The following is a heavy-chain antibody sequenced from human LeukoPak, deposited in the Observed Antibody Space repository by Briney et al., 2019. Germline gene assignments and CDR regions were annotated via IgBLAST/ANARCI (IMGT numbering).Heavy chain of an antibody. CDR1: GGSFSGYY. D-gene: IGHD1-14*01. CDR2: INHSGST. CDR3: ARERYGSEYYYMDV. J-gene: IGHJ6*03. Sequence: PSETLSLTCAVYGGSFSGYYWSWIRQPPGKGLEWIGEINHSGSTNYNPSLKSRVTISVDTSKNQFSLKLSSVTAADTAVYYCARERYGSEYYYMDVWGKGTTVTVSS. V-gene: IGHV4-34*01.